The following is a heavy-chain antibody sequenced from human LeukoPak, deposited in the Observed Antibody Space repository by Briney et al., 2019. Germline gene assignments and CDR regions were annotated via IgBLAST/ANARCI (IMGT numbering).Heavy chain of an antibody. J-gene: IGHJ4*02. D-gene: IGHD5-12*01. V-gene: IGHV7-4-1*01. CDR3: ARAERGYSGYDGPFDY. CDR2: INTNTGSP. CDR1: GYTFSAHA. Sequence: ASVKVSCKASGYTFSAHAINWVRQVPGQGLEWMGWINTNTGSPKYAQDFTGRFVFSLDTSVNTTYLQIGSLKAEDTAVYYCARAERGYSGYDGPFDYWGQGTLVTVSS.